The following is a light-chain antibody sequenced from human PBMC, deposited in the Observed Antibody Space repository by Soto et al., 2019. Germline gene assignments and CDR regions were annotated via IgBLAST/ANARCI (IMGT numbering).Light chain of an antibody. CDR1: QSISSSY. Sequence: EIVLTQSPGTLSLSPGERATLSCRASQSISSSYLAWYQQKPGQAPRLLVYGASSRATGIPDRFSGSGSGTDFTLTISRLEPEDFSLDYCQQYSSTFSPFGQVTKLEIK. CDR2: GAS. J-gene: IGKJ1*01. CDR3: QQYSSTFSP. V-gene: IGKV3-20*01.